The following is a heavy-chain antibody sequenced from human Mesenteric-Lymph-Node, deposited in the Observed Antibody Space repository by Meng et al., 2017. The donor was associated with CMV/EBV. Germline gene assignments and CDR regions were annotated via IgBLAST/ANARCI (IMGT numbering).Heavy chain of an antibody. CDR3: ARAPTSYDILTGYFPNGLDV. J-gene: IGHJ6*02. CDR1: GFTFSNYA. V-gene: IGHV3-30*07. Sequence: GESLKISCAVSGFTFSNYAMHWVRQAPGKGLEWVGVISYDGSNKYSADSVKGRFTISRDNAKNSVYLQMNSLRAEDTAVYYCARAPTSYDILTGYFPNGLDVWGQGTTVTVSS. CDR2: ISYDGSNK. D-gene: IGHD3-9*01.